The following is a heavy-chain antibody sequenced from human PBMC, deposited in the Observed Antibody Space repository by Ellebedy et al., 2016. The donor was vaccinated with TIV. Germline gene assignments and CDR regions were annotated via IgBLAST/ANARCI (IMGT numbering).Heavy chain of an antibody. Sequence: AASVKVSCKASGGTFSSYSMIWVRQAPGQGLEWMGGIIPFFGTPDYAQSFQGRVTITAYTSTSTAYMELNRLRSEDTAVYYCARGTYSSSWYEMDFWGQGTPVTVSS. J-gene: IGHJ4*02. V-gene: IGHV1-69*06. CDR1: GGTFSSYS. CDR3: ARGTYSSSWYEMDF. CDR2: IIPFFGTP. D-gene: IGHD6-13*01.